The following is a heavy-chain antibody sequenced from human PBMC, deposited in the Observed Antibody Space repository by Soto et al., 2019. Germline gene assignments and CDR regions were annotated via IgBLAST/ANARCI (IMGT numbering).Heavy chain of an antibody. CDR2: IRNKANSYTT. J-gene: IGHJ4*01. CDR1: GFTFSDHY. D-gene: IGHD1-26*01. V-gene: IGHV3-72*01. CDR3: ARESGKGAYFDY. Sequence: EVQLVESGGGLVQPGGSQRLSCAASGFTFSDHYMDWVRQAPGKGLEWVGRIRNKANSYTTDYAASVKGRFTISRDDSKNSLYLLMNSLKTDDTAIYSCARESGKGAYFDYWGHGTLATVSS.